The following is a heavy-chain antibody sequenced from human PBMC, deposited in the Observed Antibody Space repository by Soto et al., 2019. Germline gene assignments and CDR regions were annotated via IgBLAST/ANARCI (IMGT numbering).Heavy chain of an antibody. CDR2: INTHNGNT. CDR3: TREGSAPYYYYAMDA. D-gene: IGHD3-10*01. Sequence: APVKVSCKASGYTFSTYGISWVRKAPGEGLEWLGWINTHNGNTNYAQNLQGRVFMTADTSTNTAYMELRSLRSDDTAIYFCTREGSAPYYYYAMDAWGQGTTVTVS. CDR1: GYTFSTYG. V-gene: IGHV1-18*01. J-gene: IGHJ6*02.